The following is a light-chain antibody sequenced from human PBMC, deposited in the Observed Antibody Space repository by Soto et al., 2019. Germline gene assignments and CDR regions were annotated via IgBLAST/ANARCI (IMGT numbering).Light chain of an antibody. Sequence: DIVMNQSPDSLSVSLGERATINCKSSQTVFHTSYNKDFLAWYQRKAGQPPKLLFYWASTRESGVPARFSGGGSGTDFSLTISSLQPEDVAVYYCQQYYSSVTFGQGTKVDIK. CDR3: QQYYSSVT. CDR2: WAS. CDR1: QTVFHTSYNKDF. V-gene: IGKV4-1*01. J-gene: IGKJ2*01.